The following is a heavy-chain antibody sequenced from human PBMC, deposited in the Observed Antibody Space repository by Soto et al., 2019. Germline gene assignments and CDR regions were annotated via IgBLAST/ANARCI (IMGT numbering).Heavy chain of an antibody. D-gene: IGHD4-4*01. V-gene: IGHV3-23*01. Sequence: HPGGSLRLSCAASGFTFSSYAMSWVRQAPGKGLEWVSAISGSGGSTYYADSVKGRFTISRDNSKNTLYLQMNSLRAEDTAVYYCAKDFSYRDYYYMDVWGKGTTVTVSS. J-gene: IGHJ6*03. CDR2: ISGSGGST. CDR1: GFTFSSYA. CDR3: AKDFSYRDYYYMDV.